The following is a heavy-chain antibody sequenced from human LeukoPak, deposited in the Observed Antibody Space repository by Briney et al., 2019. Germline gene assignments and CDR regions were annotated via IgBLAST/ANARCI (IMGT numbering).Heavy chain of an antibody. Sequence: GGSLRLSCAASGFTFSDHYMDWVRQAPGKGLEWVGRSRNKVNSYTTEYAASVKGRFTVSRDDSKNLLFLQMNSLKTEDTAMYYCTRDGGHYWTFDYWGQGTLVTVSS. D-gene: IGHD3-3*02. CDR1: GFTFSDHY. CDR3: TRDGGHYWTFDY. CDR2: SRNKVNSYTT. J-gene: IGHJ4*02. V-gene: IGHV3-72*01.